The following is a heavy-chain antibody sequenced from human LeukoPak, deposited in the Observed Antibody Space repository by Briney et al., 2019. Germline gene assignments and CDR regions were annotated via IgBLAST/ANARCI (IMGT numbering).Heavy chain of an antibody. V-gene: IGHV3-23*01. Sequence: GGSLRLSCAASGFTFSNYAINWVRQAPGKGLEWVSVVSDDGGATYYAASVKGRFTISRDNSKNTVYLQMSSLRAEDTAVYYCLKEVIRGGNIDYWGQGTLVTVSS. D-gene: IGHD3-16*01. J-gene: IGHJ4*02. CDR1: GFTFSNYA. CDR2: VSDDGGAT. CDR3: LKEVIRGGNIDY.